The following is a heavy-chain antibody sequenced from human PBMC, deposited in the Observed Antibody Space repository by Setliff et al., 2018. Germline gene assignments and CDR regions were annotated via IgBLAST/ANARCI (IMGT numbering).Heavy chain of an antibody. V-gene: IGHV4-31*03. CDR1: GGSISSGGYY. Sequence: SETLSLTCTVSGGSISSGGYYWSWIRQHPGKGLEWIGYIYYSGSTYYNPSLKSRVTISVDTSKNQLSLKLSSVTAADTAVYYCARVPRFTDTRNAFDIWGQGTMVTVSS. D-gene: IGHD5-18*01. CDR2: IYYSGST. J-gene: IGHJ3*02. CDR3: ARVPRFTDTRNAFDI.